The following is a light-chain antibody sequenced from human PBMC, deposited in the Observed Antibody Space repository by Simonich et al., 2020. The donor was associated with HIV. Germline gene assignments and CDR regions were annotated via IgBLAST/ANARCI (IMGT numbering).Light chain of an antibody. CDR3: QQYNNWRT. V-gene: IGKV3-15*01. Sequence: EIVMTQSPATLSVSPGERATLPCRASQTVNSNLAWYQQKPGQAPTLLIYGASTRATGVPARFSGSGSGTEFTLTISSLQSEDFAVYYCQQYNNWRTFGQGTKVEIK. J-gene: IGKJ1*01. CDR2: GAS. CDR1: QTVNSN.